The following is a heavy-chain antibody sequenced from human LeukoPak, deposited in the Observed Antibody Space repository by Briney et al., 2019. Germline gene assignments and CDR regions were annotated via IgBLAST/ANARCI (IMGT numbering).Heavy chain of an antibody. CDR1: GGSFSGYY. J-gene: IGHJ6*02. V-gene: IGHV4-34*01. CDR3: ARGLVDDYYYGMDV. Sequence: PSETLSLTCAVYGGSFSGYYWSWIRQPPGKGLEWIGEITRGGRTNYNPSLKSRVTISVDTSKNQFSLKLSSVTAADTAVYYCARGLVDDYYYGMDVWGQGTTVTVSS. CDR2: ITRGGRT. D-gene: IGHD2-15*01.